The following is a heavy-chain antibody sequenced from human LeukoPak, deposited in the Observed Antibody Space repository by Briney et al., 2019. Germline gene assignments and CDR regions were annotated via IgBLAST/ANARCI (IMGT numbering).Heavy chain of an antibody. J-gene: IGHJ4*02. CDR2: IFTTGAA. CDR1: GGSIGSYY. Sequence: SETLXXXXXVXGGSIGSYYXSWLRQPAGKGLVCICLIFTTGAANYTPSLTRRVTMSLDTSKTLFSLKLNSVTAADTAVYYCVRDGPSWGLLWGQGALVTVSS. CDR3: VRDGPSWGLL. D-gene: IGHD7-27*01. V-gene: IGHV4-4*07.